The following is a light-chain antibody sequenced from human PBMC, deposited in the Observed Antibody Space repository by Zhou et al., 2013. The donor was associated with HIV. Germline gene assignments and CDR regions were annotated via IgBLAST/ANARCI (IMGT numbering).Light chain of an antibody. Sequence: DIQMTQSPSSLSASVGDRVTITCRASQSISTYLNWYQQKPKEAPKLLIYAASSLQSGVPSRFSGSGSGTDFTLTISSLQPEDFATYYCQRSYGIPYTFGQGTKLEIK. CDR3: QRSYGIPYT. J-gene: IGKJ2*01. CDR2: AAS. V-gene: IGKV1-39*01. CDR1: QSISTY.